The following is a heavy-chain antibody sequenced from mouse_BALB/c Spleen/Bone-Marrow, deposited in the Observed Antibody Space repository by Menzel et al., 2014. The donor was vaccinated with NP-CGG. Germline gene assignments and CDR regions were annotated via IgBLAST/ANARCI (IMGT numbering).Heavy chain of an antibody. D-gene: IGHD2-4*01. CDR3: ARKSQRAYDSMNY. CDR1: GYTFTSYY. CDR2: IYPGDFNT. Sequence: QVQLQQPGPELVKPGASVRISCKASGYTFTSYYIHWVRQRPGQGLEWIGWIYPGDFNTKFNEKFKGKATLTAGKSSSTASMQLSSLTSEDSAVYFCARKSQRAYDSMNYWGQGTSVTVSS. V-gene: IGHV1S56*01. J-gene: IGHJ4*01.